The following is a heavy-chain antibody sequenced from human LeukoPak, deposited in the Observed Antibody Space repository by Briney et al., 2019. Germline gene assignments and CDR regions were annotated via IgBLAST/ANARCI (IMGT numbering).Heavy chain of an antibody. CDR1: GFTFSIYA. CDR2: ISGSGGST. D-gene: IGHD4-17*01. Sequence: GGSLRLSCAVSGFTFSIYAMSWVRQAPGKGLEWVSAISGSGGSTYYADSVKGRFTISRDNSKNTLNLQMNSLRAEDTAVYYCAKRKDYGTSFDYWGQGTLVSVHS. V-gene: IGHV3-23*01. J-gene: IGHJ4*02. CDR3: AKRKDYGTSFDY.